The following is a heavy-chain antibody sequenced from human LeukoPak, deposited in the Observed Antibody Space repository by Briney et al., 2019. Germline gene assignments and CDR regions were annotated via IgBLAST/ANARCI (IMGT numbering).Heavy chain of an antibody. V-gene: IGHV4-59*08. Sequence: SETLSLTCTVSGGSISSYYWSWIRQPPGKGLEWIGYISYSGSTNYNPSLKSRVTISVDTSKNQFSLKLTSVTAADTAVYYCARLGIGVVPSAMLGDYYSDYWGQGTLVTVSS. J-gene: IGHJ4*02. CDR1: GGSISSYY. CDR3: ARLGIGVVPSAMLGDYYSDY. D-gene: IGHD2-2*01. CDR2: ISYSGST.